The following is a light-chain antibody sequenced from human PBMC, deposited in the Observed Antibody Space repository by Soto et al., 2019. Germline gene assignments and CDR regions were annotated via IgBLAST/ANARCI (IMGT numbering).Light chain of an antibody. CDR3: QRHFTFAWA. CDR2: TAS. V-gene: IGKV1-17*03. Sequence: CRASQDIRDRLAWLQQKPGEAPKRLVYTASSLQSGVPSRFSGSGFGTEITLTISSLQPEDGATYYCQRHFTFAWAIGQGTKVDIK. CDR1: QDIRDR. J-gene: IGKJ1*01.